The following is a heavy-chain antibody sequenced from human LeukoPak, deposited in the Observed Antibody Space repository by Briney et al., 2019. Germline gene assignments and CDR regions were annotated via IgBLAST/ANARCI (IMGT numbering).Heavy chain of an antibody. CDR3: ARGMDSSGWFPYYYYMDV. CDR2: MNPNSGNT. J-gene: IGHJ6*03. Sequence: ASVKVSCKASGYTFTSYGISWVRQAPGQGLEWMGWMNPNSGNTGYAQKFQGRVTITRNTSISTAYMELSSLRSEDTAVYYCARGMDSSGWFPYYYYMDVWGKGTTVTISS. V-gene: IGHV1-8*03. D-gene: IGHD6-19*01. CDR1: GYTFTSYG.